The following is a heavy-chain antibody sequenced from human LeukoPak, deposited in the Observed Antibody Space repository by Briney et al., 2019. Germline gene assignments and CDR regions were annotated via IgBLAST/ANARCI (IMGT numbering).Heavy chain of an antibody. D-gene: IGHD3-22*01. CDR1: GFSFSSYW. Sequence: PGGSLRLSCAASGFSFSSYWMHWVRQAPGKGLVWVSAISGSGGSTYYADSVKGRFTISRDNSKNSLYLQMNSLRAEDTAVYYCARAGPYSYDSSGYRYFDYWGQGTLVTVSS. CDR3: ARAGPYSYDSSGYRYFDY. J-gene: IGHJ4*02. V-gene: IGHV3-23*01. CDR2: ISGSGGST.